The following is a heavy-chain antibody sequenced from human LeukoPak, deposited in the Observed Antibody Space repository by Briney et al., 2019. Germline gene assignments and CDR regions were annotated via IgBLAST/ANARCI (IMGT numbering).Heavy chain of an antibody. CDR1: GYTFTSYY. CDR3: ASSCSSTSCYNHYYYYGMDV. D-gene: IGHD2-2*02. CDR2: INPSGGST. V-gene: IGHV1-46*01. J-gene: IGHJ6*02. Sequence: ASVKVSCKASGYTFTSYYMHWVRQAPGQGLEWMGLINPSGGSTSYAQKFQGRVTMTRDTSTSTVYMELSSLRSEDTAVYYCASSCSSTSCYNHYYYYGMDVWGQGTTVTVSS.